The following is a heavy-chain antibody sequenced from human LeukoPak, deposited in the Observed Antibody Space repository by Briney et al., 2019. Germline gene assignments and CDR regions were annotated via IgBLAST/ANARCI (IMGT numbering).Heavy chain of an antibody. J-gene: IGHJ3*01. Sequence: GGSLRLSCAASGFIFNNAWMSWVRQAPGKGLEWVGRIKTKTDGRTTEYAAAVKDRFSISRHDSTNTLYLQMNSLKTEDTAVYFCCTISGSSSGPFDFWGQGTMVTVSS. CDR1: GFIFNNAW. CDR3: CTISGSSSGPFDF. D-gene: IGHD6-19*01. CDR2: IKTKTDGRTT. V-gene: IGHV3-15*01.